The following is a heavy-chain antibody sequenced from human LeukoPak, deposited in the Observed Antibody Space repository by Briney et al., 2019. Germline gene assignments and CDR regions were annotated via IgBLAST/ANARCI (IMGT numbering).Heavy chain of an antibody. CDR3: ARVGRGDHTWGSYSFDH. Sequence: SQTLSLTCTVSGDFSSSFHWSWIRQPPGKGLESIAYISYTGSTKYNPSLESRVTISIDTSKNQFSLKLNSVTAADTALYYCARVGRGDHTWGSYSFDHWGQGTLVTVSS. J-gene: IGHJ4*02. V-gene: IGHV4-59*01. D-gene: IGHD3-16*01. CDR2: ISYTGST. CDR1: GDFSSSFH.